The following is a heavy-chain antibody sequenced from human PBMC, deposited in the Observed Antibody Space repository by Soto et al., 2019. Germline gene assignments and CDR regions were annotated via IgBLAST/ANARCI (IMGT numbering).Heavy chain of an antibody. J-gene: IGHJ4*02. CDR1: GFTFSSYG. CDR2: IWYDGSNK. Sequence: QVQLVDSGGGVVQPGRSLRLSCAASGFTFSSYGMHWVRQAPGRGLEWVAFIWYDGSNKYYADSVKGRFIISRDNSKNTLYLQMNSLRAEDTATYYCARSLSGVRSIDYWGQGTLVTVSS. D-gene: IGHD3-10*01. CDR3: ARSLSGVRSIDY. V-gene: IGHV3-33*01.